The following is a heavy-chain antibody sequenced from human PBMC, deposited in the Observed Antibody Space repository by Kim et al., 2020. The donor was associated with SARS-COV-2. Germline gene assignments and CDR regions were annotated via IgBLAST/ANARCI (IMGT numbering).Heavy chain of an antibody. CDR3: ARDASGYYGSGSYLDY. D-gene: IGHD3-10*01. J-gene: IGHJ4*02. V-gene: IGHV1-18*01. Sequence: ASVKVSCKASGYTFTSYGISWVRQAPGQGLEWMGWISAYNGNTNYAQKLQCRVTMTTDTSTSTAYMELRSLRSDDTAVYYCARDASGYYGSGSYLDYWGQGTLVTVSS. CDR1: GYTFTSYG. CDR2: ISAYNGNT.